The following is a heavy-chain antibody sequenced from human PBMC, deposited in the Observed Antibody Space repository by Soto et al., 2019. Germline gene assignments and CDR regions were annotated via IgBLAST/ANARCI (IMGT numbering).Heavy chain of an antibody. Sequence: QVQLVQSGAEVKKPGSSVKVSCKASGGTFSSYTISWVRQAPGQGLEWMGRMIPILGIANYAQKFQGRVTITADKSTSTAYMELSSLRSEDTAVYYCARDGYCSGGSCLNYWGQGTLVTVSS. CDR3: ARDGYCSGGSCLNY. V-gene: IGHV1-69*08. CDR1: GGTFSSYT. D-gene: IGHD2-15*01. J-gene: IGHJ4*02. CDR2: MIPILGIA.